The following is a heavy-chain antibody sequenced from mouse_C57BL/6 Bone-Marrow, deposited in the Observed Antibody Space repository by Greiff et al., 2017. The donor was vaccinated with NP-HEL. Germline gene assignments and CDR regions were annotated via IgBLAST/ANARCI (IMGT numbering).Heavy chain of an antibody. V-gene: IGHV2-9-1*01. Sequence: VQRVESGPGLVAPSQSLSITCTVSGFSLTSYAISWVRQPPGKGLEWLGVIWTGGGTNYNSALKSRLSISKDNSKSQVFLKMNSLQTDDTARYYCARNYPSIYPYAMDYWGQGTSVTVSS. CDR1: GFSLTSYA. D-gene: IGHD1-1*01. J-gene: IGHJ4*01. CDR2: IWTGGGT. CDR3: ARNYPSIYPYAMDY.